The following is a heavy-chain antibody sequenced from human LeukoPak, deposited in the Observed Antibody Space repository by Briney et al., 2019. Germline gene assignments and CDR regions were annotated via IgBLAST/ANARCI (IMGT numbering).Heavy chain of an antibody. CDR1: GFTFSSYA. Sequence: PGGSLRLSCSASGFTFSSYAMHWVRQAPGKGLEYVSAISSNGGSTYYADSVKGRFTISRDNSKNTLYLQMNSLRAEDTAVYYCARDRNYYDSSGYIPLDYWGQGTLVTVSS. CDR3: ARDRNYYDSSGYIPLDY. CDR2: ISSNGGST. D-gene: IGHD3-22*01. J-gene: IGHJ4*02. V-gene: IGHV3-64*04.